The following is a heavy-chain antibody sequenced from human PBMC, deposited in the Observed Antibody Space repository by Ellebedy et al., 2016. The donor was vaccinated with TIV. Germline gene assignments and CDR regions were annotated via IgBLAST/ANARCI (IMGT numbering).Heavy chain of an antibody. D-gene: IGHD3-22*01. J-gene: IGHJ4*02. CDR3: ARQGGSGYYYDY. V-gene: IGHV3-74*01. CDR2: INSDGSST. Sequence: GESLKISXAASGFTFSSYWMHWVRQAPGKGLVWVSRINSDGSSTSYADSVKGRFTISRDNAKNTLYLQMNSLRAEDTAVYYCARQGGSGYYYDYWGQGTLVTVSS. CDR1: GFTFSSYW.